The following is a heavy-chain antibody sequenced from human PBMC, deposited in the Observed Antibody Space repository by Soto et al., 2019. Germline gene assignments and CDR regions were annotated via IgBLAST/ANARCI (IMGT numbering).Heavy chain of an antibody. V-gene: IGHV1-69*01. Sequence: QVQLVQSGAEVKKPGSSVKVSCKASGGTFSRYALNWVRQAPGQGPEWMGGIVPIFGKPKYAQKFQGRVTITADESTSTAYMELSSLRSEDTAVYYCAGGVDYDSSAYYFFFWGQGTLVTVSS. D-gene: IGHD3-22*01. J-gene: IGHJ4*02. CDR2: IVPIFGKP. CDR3: AGGVDYDSSAYYFFF. CDR1: GGTFSRYA.